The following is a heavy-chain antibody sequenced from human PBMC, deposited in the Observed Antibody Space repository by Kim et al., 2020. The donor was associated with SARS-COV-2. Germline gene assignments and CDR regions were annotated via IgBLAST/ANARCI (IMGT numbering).Heavy chain of an antibody. CDR1: GFTFGDYA. J-gene: IGHJ6*02. Sequence: GGSLRLSCTASGFTFGDYAMSWFRQAPGKGLEWVGFIRSKAYGGTTEYAASVKGRFTISRDDSKSIAYLQMNSLKTEDTAVYYCTTVNGVYYYGSGDPPRDVSDYYYYYGMDVWGQGTTVTVSS. D-gene: IGHD3-10*01. CDR3: TTVNGVYYYGSGDPPRDVSDYYYYYGMDV. CDR2: IRSKAYGGTT. V-gene: IGHV3-49*03.